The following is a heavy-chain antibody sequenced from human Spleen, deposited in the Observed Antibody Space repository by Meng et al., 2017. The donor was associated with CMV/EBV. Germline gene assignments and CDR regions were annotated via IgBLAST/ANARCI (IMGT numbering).Heavy chain of an antibody. V-gene: IGHV3-7*01. CDR1: GFTFSSYW. CDR3: ARDSKLGDFWSGYHRYYGMDV. J-gene: IGHJ6*02. CDR2: IKQDGSEK. Sequence: GGSLRLSCAASGFTFSSYWMSWVRQAPGKGLEWVANIKQDGSEKYYVDSVKGRFTISRDNAKNSLYLQMNSLRAEDTAVYYCARDSKLGDFWSGYHRYYGMDVWGQGTTVTVSS. D-gene: IGHD3-3*01.